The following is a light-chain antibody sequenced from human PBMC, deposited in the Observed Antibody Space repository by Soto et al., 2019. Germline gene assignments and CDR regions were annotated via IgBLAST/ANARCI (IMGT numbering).Light chain of an antibody. CDR3: QQRYSWPIT. CDR2: GAS. V-gene: IGKV3-15*01. Sequence: EILMTQSPATLSVSPGERATVSCRASQSVGSNLAWYQQRPGQAPRLLIYGASTRATGIPARFSGSGSGTEFTLTISSLQSEDFAVYYCQQRYSWPITFGQGTRLEIK. J-gene: IGKJ5*01. CDR1: QSVGSN.